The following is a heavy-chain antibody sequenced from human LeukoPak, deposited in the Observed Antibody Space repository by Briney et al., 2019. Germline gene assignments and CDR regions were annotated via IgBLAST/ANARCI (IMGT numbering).Heavy chain of an antibody. Sequence: ASVKVSCKASGYTFTSYGISWVRQAPGQGLEWMGWISAYNGNTNYAQKLQGRVTMTRDTSISTAYMELSRLRSDDTAVYYCARDPYYDFWSGYSAQANWFDPWGQGTLVTVSS. D-gene: IGHD3-3*01. CDR2: ISAYNGNT. V-gene: IGHV1-18*01. J-gene: IGHJ5*02. CDR1: GYTFTSYG. CDR3: ARDPYYDFWSGYSAQANWFDP.